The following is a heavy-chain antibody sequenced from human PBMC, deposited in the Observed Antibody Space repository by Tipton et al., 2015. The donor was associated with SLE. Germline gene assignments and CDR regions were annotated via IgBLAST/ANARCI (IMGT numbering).Heavy chain of an antibody. D-gene: IGHD1-26*01. Sequence: TLSLTCAVSGYSISSGYYWGWIRQPPGKGLEWIGSIYHSGSTYYNPSLKSRVTISVDVSKNQFSLKLRSVTAADTAMYYCARPPRGVGAFDIWGHGTMVTVSS. CDR2: IYHSGST. V-gene: IGHV4-38-2*01. CDR1: GYSISSGYY. CDR3: ARPPRGVGAFDI. J-gene: IGHJ3*02.